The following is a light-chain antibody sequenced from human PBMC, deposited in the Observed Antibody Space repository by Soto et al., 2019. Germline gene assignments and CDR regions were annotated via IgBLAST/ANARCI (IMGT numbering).Light chain of an antibody. CDR3: QQYGSSPYLFT. CDR2: GAS. CDR1: QSVSSTY. Sequence: EVVLTQSPGTLSLSPGERATLSCRASQSVSSTYLAWYQQKPGQAPRLLMYGASTRATGVPDRFSGSGSGTDLTLTISRLEPEDFAMYYCQQYGSSPYLFTFGPGTKVDIK. V-gene: IGKV3-20*01. J-gene: IGKJ3*01.